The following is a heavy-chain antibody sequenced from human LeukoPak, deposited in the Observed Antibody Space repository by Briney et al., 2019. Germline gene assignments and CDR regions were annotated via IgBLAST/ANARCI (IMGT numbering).Heavy chain of an antibody. CDR2: MSGSGCST. Sequence: PGGSLRLSCAASGFTFSNSAMSWVRQAPGKGLEWVSVMSGSGCSTYYVDSVKGRFTISRDNSQNTLYLQMNSLRAEDTAVYYCAKGFYDSNGADYFDYWGQGALGTLSS. CDR1: GFTFSNSA. J-gene: IGHJ4*02. CDR3: AKGFYDSNGADYFDY. D-gene: IGHD3-22*01. V-gene: IGHV3-23*01.